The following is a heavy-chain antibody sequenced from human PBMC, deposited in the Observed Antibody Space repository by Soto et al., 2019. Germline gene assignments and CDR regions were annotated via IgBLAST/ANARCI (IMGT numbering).Heavy chain of an antibody. CDR3: ARDQTDSGGYSDS. D-gene: IGHD3-22*01. V-gene: IGHV3-33*01. J-gene: IGHJ4*02. CDR1: GFTFSSYG. CDR2: IWNDGSNE. Sequence: RGSLRLSCEASGFTFSSYGMHWVRQAPGKGLEWVAIIWNDGSNEYYADSVKGRFTISRDNSKNTLYLQVSNLRAEDTAVYFCARDQTDSGGYSDSWGQGTLVTVSS.